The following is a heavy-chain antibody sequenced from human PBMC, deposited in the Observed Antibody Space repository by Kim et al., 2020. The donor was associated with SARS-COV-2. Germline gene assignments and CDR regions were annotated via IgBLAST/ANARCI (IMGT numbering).Heavy chain of an antibody. D-gene: IGHD1-7*01. V-gene: IGHV3-23*01. CDR2: ISGSGGST. CDR1: GFTFSSYS. Sequence: GGSLRLSCAAPGFTFSSYSMSWVRQAPGKGLEWVSAISGSGGSTYYAGSVKGRFTVSRDNSENTLYLQMNNLRAEDTAVYYCANLPRSGNYPLTQTDYWGQGTLVTVSS. J-gene: IGHJ4*02. CDR3: ANLPRSGNYPLTQTDY.